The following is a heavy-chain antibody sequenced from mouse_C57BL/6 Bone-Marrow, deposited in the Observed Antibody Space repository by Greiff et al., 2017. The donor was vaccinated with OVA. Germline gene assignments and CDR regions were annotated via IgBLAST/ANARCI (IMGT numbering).Heavy chain of an antibody. D-gene: IGHD1-1*01. CDR1: GYTFTGYW. Sequence: VQLQQSGAELARPGASVKLSCKASGYTFTGYWIEWVKQRPGHGLEWIGEILPGSGCTNYNEKFKGKATFTADTSSNTAYMQLSSLTTEDSAIYYCARQGYYYGSSSLFDYWGQGTTLTVSS. V-gene: IGHV1-9*01. J-gene: IGHJ2*01. CDR3: ARQGYYYGSSSLFDY. CDR2: ILPGSGCT.